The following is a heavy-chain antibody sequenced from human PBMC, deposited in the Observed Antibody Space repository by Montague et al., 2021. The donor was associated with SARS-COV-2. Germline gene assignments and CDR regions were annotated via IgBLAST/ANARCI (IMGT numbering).Heavy chain of an antibody. CDR1: GFTFSSYA. D-gene: IGHD3-9*01. CDR3: ARDGKYYDTLIGYFSPRNYYYFYGMDV. J-gene: IGHJ6*02. CDR2: ISFDVRSQ. V-gene: IGHV3-30*04. Sequence: SLRLSCAASGFTFSSYAIHWVRQAPGKGLEWVALISFDVRSQYXXXSXXXRFXISRDNSKSTLYLQMNSLRAADTAVSYCARDGKYYDTLIGYFSPRNYYYFYGMDVWGQGTTVTVSS.